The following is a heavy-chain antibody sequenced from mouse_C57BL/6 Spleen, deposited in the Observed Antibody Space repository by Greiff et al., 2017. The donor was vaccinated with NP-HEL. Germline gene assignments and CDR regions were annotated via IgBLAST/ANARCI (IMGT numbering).Heavy chain of an antibody. D-gene: IGHD2-4*01. V-gene: IGHV1-50*01. CDR1: GYTFTSYW. J-gene: IGHJ4*01. Sequence: VQLQQPGAELVKPGASVKLSCKASGYTFTSYWMQWVKQRPGQGLEWIGEIDPSDSYTNYNQKFKGKATLTVDTSSSTAYMQLSSLTSEDSAVYYCARGGITTTYYYAMDYWGQGTSVTVSS. CDR2: IDPSDSYT. CDR3: ARGGITTTYYYAMDY.